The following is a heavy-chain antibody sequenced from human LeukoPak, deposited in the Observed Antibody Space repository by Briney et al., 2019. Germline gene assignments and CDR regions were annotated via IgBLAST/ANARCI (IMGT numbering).Heavy chain of an antibody. CDR2: IYSGGST. CDR3: ARGTPGDPSNFDY. J-gene: IGHJ4*02. D-gene: IGHD7-27*01. CDR1: GFTVSSNY. Sequence: GGSLRLSCAASGFTVSSNYISWVRQAPGKGLEWVSVIYSGGSTYYADSVKGRFTISRDNSKNTLYLQMNSLRAEDTAVYYCARGTPGDPSNFDYWGQGTLVTVSS. V-gene: IGHV3-53*01.